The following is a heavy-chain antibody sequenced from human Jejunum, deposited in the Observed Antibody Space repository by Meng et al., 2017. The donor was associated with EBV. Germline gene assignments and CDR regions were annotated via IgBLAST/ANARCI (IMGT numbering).Heavy chain of an antibody. V-gene: IGHV1-46*01. CDR1: GYTFIDYH. CDR2: LNPNNGAT. J-gene: IGHJ4*02. Sequence: QGALAQSGAEVKKPGASVKLSCKTSGYTFIDYHVHWVRQAPGQGLEWMGILNPNNGATSYAQRIRGRVTMTRDTSASTVYMELSSLRSEDTALYYCVGEIVAPYSFDQWGQGTLVTVSS. CDR3: VGEIVAPYSFDQ. D-gene: IGHD5-12*01.